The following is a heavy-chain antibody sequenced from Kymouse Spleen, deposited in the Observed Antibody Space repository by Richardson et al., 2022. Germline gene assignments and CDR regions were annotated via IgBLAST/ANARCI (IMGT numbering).Heavy chain of an antibody. CDR1: GFTFSSYS. V-gene: IGHV3-21*03. J-gene: IGHJ6*02. Sequence: EVQLVESGGGLVKPGGSLRLSCAASGFTFSSYSMNWVRQAPGKGLEWVSSISSSSSYIYYADSVKGRFTISRDNAKNSLYLQMNSLRAEDTAVYYCARGDDFWSGYYTYYYYYGMDVWGQGTTVTVSS. CDR2: ISSSSSYI. CDR3: ARGDDFWSGYYTYYYYYGMDV. D-gene: IGHD3-3*01.